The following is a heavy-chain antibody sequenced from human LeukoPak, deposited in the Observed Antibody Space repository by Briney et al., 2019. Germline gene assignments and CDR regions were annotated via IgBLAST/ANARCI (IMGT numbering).Heavy chain of an antibody. Sequence: SETLSLTCAVYGGSFSGYYWSWIRQPPGKGLEWIGEINHSGSTNYNPSLKSRVTISVDTSKNQFSLKLSSVTAADTAVYYCARGRRLLYRSSWYYFDYWGQGTLVTVSS. J-gene: IGHJ4*02. V-gene: IGHV4-34*01. CDR1: GGSFSGYY. D-gene: IGHD6-13*01. CDR3: ARGRRLLYRSSWYYFDY. CDR2: INHSGST.